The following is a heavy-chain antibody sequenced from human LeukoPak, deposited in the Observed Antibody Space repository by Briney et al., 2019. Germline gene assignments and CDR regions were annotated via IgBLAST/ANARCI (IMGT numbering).Heavy chain of an antibody. V-gene: IGHV4-4*07. Sequence: SETLSLTCTVSGGSISSYYWSWIRQPAGKGLEWIGRIYTSGSTNYNPSLKSRVTISVDTSKNQFSLKLSSVTAADTAVYYCARVADKSSSATYYFDYWGQGTLVTVSS. CDR1: GGSISSYY. J-gene: IGHJ4*02. CDR3: ARVADKSSSATYYFDY. D-gene: IGHD6-6*01. CDR2: IYTSGST.